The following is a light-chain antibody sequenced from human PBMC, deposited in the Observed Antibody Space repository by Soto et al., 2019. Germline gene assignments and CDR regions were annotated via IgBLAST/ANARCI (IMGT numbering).Light chain of an antibody. V-gene: IGKV1-5*01. Sequence: DIQMTQSPSTLSASVGDRVTITCRASQRIGRWLAWYQQKPGKAPKLLIYDASSLESGVPSRFSGSGSGTEFTRTISSLQPDDFATYYCQQYDRYSWTFGQGTKVEVK. CDR2: DAS. J-gene: IGKJ1*01. CDR3: QQYDRYSWT. CDR1: QRIGRW.